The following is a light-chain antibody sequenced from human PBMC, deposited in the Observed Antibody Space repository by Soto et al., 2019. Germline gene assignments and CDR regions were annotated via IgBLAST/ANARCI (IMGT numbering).Light chain of an antibody. Sequence: EIVLTQSQGTLSFYPGERATLSCSASQRVSSSFLAWYQQNPGQAPRLLIYGASTRATGIPDRFSSSGSGTSFSLTSSLLEPEDVEVYYCQLYHSSPWTFRQGTMV. J-gene: IGKJ1*01. V-gene: IGKV3-20*01. CDR2: GAS. CDR3: QLYHSSPWT. CDR1: QRVSSSF.